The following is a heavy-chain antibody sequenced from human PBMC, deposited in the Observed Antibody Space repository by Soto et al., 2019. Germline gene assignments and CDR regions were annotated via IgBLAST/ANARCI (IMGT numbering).Heavy chain of an antibody. CDR2: IYHSGST. D-gene: IGHD3-22*01. J-gene: IGHJ6*02. V-gene: IGHV4-4*02. CDR1: GGSISSSNW. Sequence: QVQLQESGPGLVKPSGTLSLTCAVSGGSISSSNWWSWVRQPPGKGLEWIGEIYHSGSTNYNPSLKSRVTISVDKSKNQFSLKLSSVTAADTAVHYCARGVDYYDSSGYYPNYYGMDVWGQGTTVTVSS. CDR3: ARGVDYYDSSGYYPNYYGMDV.